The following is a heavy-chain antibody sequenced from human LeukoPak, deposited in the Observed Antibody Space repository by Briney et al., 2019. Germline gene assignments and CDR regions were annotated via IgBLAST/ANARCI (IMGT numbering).Heavy chain of an antibody. CDR1: GFTFSSYT. CDR2: ISYDGSNE. D-gene: IGHD6-13*01. J-gene: IGHJ6*02. CDR3: ARDLRITTPGSWNYYGMDV. V-gene: IGHV3-30-3*01. Sequence: GGSLRLSCAASGFTFSSYTMHWVRQAPGKGLEWVAVISYDGSNEYYADSVKGRFTISRDNSKNTLYLQMSSLRAEDTAPYHCARDLRITTPGSWNYYGMDVWGQGTTVTVSS.